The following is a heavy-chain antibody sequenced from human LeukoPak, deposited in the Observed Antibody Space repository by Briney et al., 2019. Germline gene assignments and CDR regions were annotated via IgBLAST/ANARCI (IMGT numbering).Heavy chain of an antibody. D-gene: IGHD4/OR15-4a*01. CDR1: EFTVSVNY. CDR2: IYSGGST. CDR3: ARRAGAYSHPYDY. Sequence: PGGSLRLSCAASEFTVSVNYMSWVRQAPGKGLEWVSFIYSGGSTHYSDSVKGRFTISRDNSKNTLYLQMNSLRAEDTAVYYCARRAGAYSHPYDYWGQGTLVTVSS. J-gene: IGHJ4*02. V-gene: IGHV3-53*01.